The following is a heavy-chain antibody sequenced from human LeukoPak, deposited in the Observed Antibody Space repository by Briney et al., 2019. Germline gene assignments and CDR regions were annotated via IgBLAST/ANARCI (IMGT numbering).Heavy chain of an antibody. CDR3: ARDRRSSGWQVFDY. CDR2: ISAYNGNT. CDR1: GYTFTSYG. J-gene: IGHJ4*02. V-gene: IGHV1-18*01. D-gene: IGHD6-19*01. Sequence: ASVKVSCKASGYTFTSYGISWVRRAPGQGLEWMGWISAYNGNTNYAQKLQGRVTMTTDTSTSTAYMELRSLRSDDTAVYYCARDRRSSGWQVFDYWGQGTLATVSS.